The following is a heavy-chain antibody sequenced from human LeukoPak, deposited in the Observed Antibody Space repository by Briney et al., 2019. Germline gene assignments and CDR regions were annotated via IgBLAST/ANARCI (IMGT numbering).Heavy chain of an antibody. J-gene: IGHJ3*02. CDR1: GFTFSSYG. CDR3: AREVAGPGYSSGLDAFDI. D-gene: IGHD6-19*01. CDR2: IWNDGSNK. Sequence: GRSLRLSCAASGFTFSSYGMPWVRQAPGKGLEWVAVIWNDGSNKYYADSVKGRFTISRDNSKNTLYLQMNSLRAEDTAVYYCAREVAGPGYSSGLDAFDIWGQGTVVTVST. V-gene: IGHV3-33*01.